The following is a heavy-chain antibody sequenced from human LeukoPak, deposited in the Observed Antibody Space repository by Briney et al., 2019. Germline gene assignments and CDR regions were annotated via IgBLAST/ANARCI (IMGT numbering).Heavy chain of an antibody. J-gene: IGHJ4*02. Sequence: SETLSLTCTVSGGSISSFFWSWIRQPPGKGLEWIGYVHSSGSTKYNPSLKSRLIISVDMSKNQFSLKLRSVTAADTAVYYCARDGYSYGDNFDYWGQGTLVTVSS. CDR3: ARDGYSYGDNFDY. V-gene: IGHV4-4*08. CDR1: GGSISSFF. D-gene: IGHD5-18*01. CDR2: VHSSGST.